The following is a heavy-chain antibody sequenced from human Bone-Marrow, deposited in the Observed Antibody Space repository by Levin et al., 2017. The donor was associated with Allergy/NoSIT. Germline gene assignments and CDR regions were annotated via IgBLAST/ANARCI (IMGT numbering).Heavy chain of an antibody. D-gene: IGHD5-12*01. CDR2: IIPIYDTT. CDR1: GGTFSRHA. Sequence: SVKVSCKASGGTFSRHAISWVRQAPGQGLEWMGGIIPIYDTTNYAQKFQGRVTIAADESTSTAYMELSSLRYEDTAIYYCARDSIVATAYYYSYDMDVWGQGTTVTVSS. CDR3: ARDSIVATAYYYSYDMDV. V-gene: IGHV1-69*13. J-gene: IGHJ6*02.